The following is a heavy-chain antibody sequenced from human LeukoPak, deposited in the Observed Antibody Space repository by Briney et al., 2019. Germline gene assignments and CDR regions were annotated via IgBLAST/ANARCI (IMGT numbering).Heavy chain of an antibody. D-gene: IGHD4-11*01. J-gene: IGHJ6*02. V-gene: IGHV3-23*01. CDR2: ISGSGGST. Sequence: PGGSLRLSCAASGFTFSNYAMNWVRQAPGRGLEWVSAISGSGGSTCYADSVKGRFTISRDNSKNTLYLQMNSLRAEDTAVYYCAKDPHDSSNYPNYYYGMDVWGQGTTVTVSS. CDR1: GFTFSNYA. CDR3: AKDPHDSSNYPNYYYGMDV.